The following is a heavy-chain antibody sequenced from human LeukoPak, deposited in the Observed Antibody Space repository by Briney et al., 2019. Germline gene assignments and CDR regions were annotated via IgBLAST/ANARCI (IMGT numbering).Heavy chain of an antibody. CDR1: QFTFRRFA. D-gene: IGHD2-21*01. Sequence: GGSLRLSCEASQFTFRRFAMSWIRQAPGTGLEWVSTLSGSGTATYYADSVKGRFTTSRDNSKDTLYLQMDNLRADDTAVYYCAKHLGSHSFLFYYMDVWGTGTSVIVSS. V-gene: IGHV3-23*01. CDR2: LSGSGTAT. CDR3: AKHLGSHSFLFYYMDV. J-gene: IGHJ6*03.